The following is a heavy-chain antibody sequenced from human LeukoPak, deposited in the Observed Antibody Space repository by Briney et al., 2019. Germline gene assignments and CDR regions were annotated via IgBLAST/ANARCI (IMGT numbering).Heavy chain of an antibody. Sequence: GGSLRLSCAASGFTFSSYGMHWVRQAPGKGLEWVAVISYDGSNKYYADSVKGRFTISRDNSKNTLYLQMNSLRAEDTAVYYCAKPPYDSSGYPSDAFDIWGQGTMVTVSS. CDR1: GFTFSSYG. V-gene: IGHV3-30*18. D-gene: IGHD3-22*01. J-gene: IGHJ3*02. CDR3: AKPPYDSSGYPSDAFDI. CDR2: ISYDGSNK.